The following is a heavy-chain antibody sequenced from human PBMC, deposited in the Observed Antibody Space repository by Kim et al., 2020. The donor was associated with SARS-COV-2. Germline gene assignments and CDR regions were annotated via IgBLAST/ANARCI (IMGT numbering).Heavy chain of an antibody. CDR1: GGSVSSPNYY. CDR3: ARRRDNRPGIAAAGTTGRYFDY. J-gene: IGHJ4*02. V-gene: IGHV4-39*07. D-gene: IGHD6-13*01. Sequence: SETLSLTCSVSGGSVSSPNYYWGWIRQPPGQGLEWVGNIYTSGDTYYNPSLNSRVSISVDRSLNQLSLRLTSVTAADTAVYYCARRRDNRPGIAAAGTTGRYFDYWGQGTLVTVSS. CDR2: IYTSGDT.